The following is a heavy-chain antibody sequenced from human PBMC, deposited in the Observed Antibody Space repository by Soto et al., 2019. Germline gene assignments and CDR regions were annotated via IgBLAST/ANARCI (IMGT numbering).Heavy chain of an antibody. CDR3: ARGSLAPDY. J-gene: IGHJ4*02. CDR1: GASLNNYY. Sequence: SETLSLTCTVSGASLNNYYWSWARQPAGKGLEWVGRIYTSGSTNYNPSLESRVTMSVDTSKNQFSLKLSSVTAADTAVYYCARGSLAPDYWGQGTVGTVS. CDR2: IYTSGST. V-gene: IGHV4-4*07. D-gene: IGHD1-26*01.